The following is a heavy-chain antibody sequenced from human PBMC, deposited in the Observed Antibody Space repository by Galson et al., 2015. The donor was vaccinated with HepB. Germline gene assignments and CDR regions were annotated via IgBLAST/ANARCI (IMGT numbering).Heavy chain of an antibody. D-gene: IGHD1-26*01. J-gene: IGHJ4*02. CDR1: GFTFSNAW. V-gene: IGHV3-15*01. CDR3: TTALPSGSYHYRNYFDY. CDR2: IKSKTDGGTT. Sequence: SLRLSCAASGFTFSNAWMSWVRQAPGKGLEWVGRIKSKTDGGTTDYAAPVKGRFTISRDDSKNTLYLQMNSLKTEDTAVYYCTTALPSGSYHYRNYFDYWGQGTLVTVSS.